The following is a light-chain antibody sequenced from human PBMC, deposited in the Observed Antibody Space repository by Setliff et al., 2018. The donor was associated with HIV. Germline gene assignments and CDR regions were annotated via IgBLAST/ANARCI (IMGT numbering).Light chain of an antibody. Sequence: QSALTQPASVSGSPGQSITISCTGTSSDVGGYNYVSWYQQHPGQAPKLMIYDVTTRPSGVSSRFSGSKSGNAASLTISGLQAEDEADYYCNSYSTSSTPLYVFGTGTKVTVL. CDR3: NSYSTSSTPLYV. CDR1: SSDVGGYNY. V-gene: IGLV2-14*03. CDR2: DVT. J-gene: IGLJ1*01.